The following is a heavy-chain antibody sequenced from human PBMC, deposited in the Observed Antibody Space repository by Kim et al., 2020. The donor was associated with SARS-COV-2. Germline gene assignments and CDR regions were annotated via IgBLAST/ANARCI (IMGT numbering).Heavy chain of an antibody. D-gene: IGHD1-1*01. V-gene: IGHV3-7*01. CDR1: GFTFTRYC. CDR3: VVPPTNDSDSRTAWFDP. J-gene: IGHJ5*02. Sequence: GGSLRLSCAASGFTFTRYCMSWVRQAPGKGLEWVAIMNQGGSETYSADAVKGRFTISRDNDRSLLFLQMNSLRADDTGVYYCVVPPTNDSDSRTAWFDP. CDR2: MNQGGSET.